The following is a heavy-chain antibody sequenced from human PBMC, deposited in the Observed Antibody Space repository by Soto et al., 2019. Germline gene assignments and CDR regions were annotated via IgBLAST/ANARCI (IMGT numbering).Heavy chain of an antibody. Sequence: PGGSLRLSCAASGFTFDDYTMHWVRQAPGKGLEWVSLIIWDGGSTYYADSVKGRFTISRDNSKNSLYLQMNSLRTEDTALYYCAKEMNFGGSCYSCYGMAVWGQGTPVTVSS. CDR1: GFTFDDYT. D-gene: IGHD2-15*01. V-gene: IGHV3-43*01. J-gene: IGHJ6*02. CDR3: AKEMNFGGSCYSCYGMAV. CDR2: IIWDGGST.